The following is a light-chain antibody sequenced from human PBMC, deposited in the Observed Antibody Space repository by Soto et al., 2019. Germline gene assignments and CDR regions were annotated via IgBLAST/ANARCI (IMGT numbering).Light chain of an antibody. CDR1: QRISNY. CDR3: QQSYSTLDYT. CDR2: AAS. V-gene: IGKV1-39*01. J-gene: IGKJ2*01. Sequence: DIQMTQSPSSLSASVGDRVTITCRASQRISNYLNLYQHKPGKAPRLLIYAASSLQSGVPSRFSGSGYGTDFTLTIRSLQPEDFATYYCQQSYSTLDYTFGQGTKVEIK.